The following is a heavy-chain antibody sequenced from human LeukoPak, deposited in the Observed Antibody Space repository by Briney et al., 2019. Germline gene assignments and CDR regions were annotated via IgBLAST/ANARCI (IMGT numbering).Heavy chain of an antibody. D-gene: IGHD1-26*01. Sequence: PSETLSLTCTVSGGSISSYYWSWIRQPPGKGLEWIGYIYYSGSTYYNPSLKSRVTISVDTSKNQFSLKLSSVTAADTAVYYCARVEVGANIDYWGQGTLVTVSS. CDR3: ARVEVGANIDY. V-gene: IGHV4-59*08. CDR1: GGSISSYY. J-gene: IGHJ4*02. CDR2: IYYSGST.